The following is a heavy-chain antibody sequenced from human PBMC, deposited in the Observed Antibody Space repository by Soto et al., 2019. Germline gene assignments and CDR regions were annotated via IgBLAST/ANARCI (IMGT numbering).Heavy chain of an antibody. Sequence: SETLSLTCAVCGGSISRGGYSWSWIRQPPGKGLEWIGYIYDSGSTNYNPSLKSRVTISVDTSKNQFSLKLTSVTAADTAVYYCAAPPRYWGQGTLVTVS. D-gene: IGHD6-6*01. V-gene: IGHV4-61*08. CDR1: GGSISRGGYS. CDR3: AAPPRY. J-gene: IGHJ4*02. CDR2: IYDSGST.